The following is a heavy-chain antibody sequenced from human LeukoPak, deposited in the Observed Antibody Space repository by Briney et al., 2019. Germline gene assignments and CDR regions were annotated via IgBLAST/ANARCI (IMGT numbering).Heavy chain of an antibody. V-gene: IGHV1-2*02. CDR2: INPNSGGT. J-gene: IGHJ3*02. D-gene: IGHD7-27*01. CDR3: AREAGDDAFDI. Sequence: DSVKVSCKASGYTFTGYYMHWVRQGPEQGLEWMGWINPNSGGTNYAQKFQGRVTMTRDTSISTAYMELSRLRSDDTAVYYCAREAGDDAFDIWGQRTMVTVSS. CDR1: GYTFTGYY.